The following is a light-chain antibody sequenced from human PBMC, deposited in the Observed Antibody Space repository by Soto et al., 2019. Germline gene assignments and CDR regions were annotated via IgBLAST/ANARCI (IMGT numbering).Light chain of an antibody. CDR1: QSISSW. CDR2: NAS. J-gene: IGKJ1*01. V-gene: IGKV1-5*03. CDR3: QQSST. Sequence: DIQMTQSPSTLSASVGDRVTITCRASQSISSWLAWYQQKPGKAPKLLIYNASSLESGVPSRFSGSGSGTEFTLNISSLQPDDFATYYCQQSSTFGQGTKVEIK.